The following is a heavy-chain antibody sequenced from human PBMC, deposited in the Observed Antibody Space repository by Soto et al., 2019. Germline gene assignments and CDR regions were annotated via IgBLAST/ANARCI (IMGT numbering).Heavy chain of an antibody. V-gene: IGHV3-9*01. CDR3: AKARGGIDY. D-gene: IGHD3-16*01. Sequence: EVQLVESGGGLVQPGRSLRLSCVGSGFTFDDYGMHWVRQAPGKGLEWVSGISWDSGSIGYAESVKGRFTISRDNAKNALYLQMNSLRTDDTALYYCAKARGGIDYWGQGTLVTLSS. CDR1: GFTFDDYG. J-gene: IGHJ4*02. CDR2: ISWDSGSI.